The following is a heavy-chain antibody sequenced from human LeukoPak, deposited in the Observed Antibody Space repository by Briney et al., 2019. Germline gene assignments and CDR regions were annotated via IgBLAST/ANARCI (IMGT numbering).Heavy chain of an antibody. D-gene: IGHD3-3*02. CDR3: LASRGDFDY. V-gene: IGHV3-9*01. CDR2: ISWNSGSI. CDR1: GFTFDDYA. Sequence: GGSLRLSCAASGFTFDDYAMHWVRHAPGKGLEWVSGISWNSGSIGYADSVKGRFTISRDNAKNSLYLQMNSLRAEDTALYYCLASRGDFDYWGQGTLVTVSS. J-gene: IGHJ4*02.